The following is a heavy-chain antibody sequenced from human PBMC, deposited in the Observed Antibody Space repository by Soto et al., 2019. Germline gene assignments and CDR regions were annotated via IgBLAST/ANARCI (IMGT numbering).Heavy chain of an antibody. D-gene: IGHD3-10*01. CDR3: ARISGSGSFYKRGWFDP. CDR1: GYIFVRNW. J-gene: IGHJ5*02. Sequence: GESLKISCKASGYIFVRNWIAWVRQMPGKGLEWMGIILPGDSDTRYNPAFQGQVTISVDKSTNTAYLQWSRLKASDTAIYYCARISGSGSFYKRGWFDPWGQGTLVTVSS. V-gene: IGHV5-51*01. CDR2: ILPGDSDT.